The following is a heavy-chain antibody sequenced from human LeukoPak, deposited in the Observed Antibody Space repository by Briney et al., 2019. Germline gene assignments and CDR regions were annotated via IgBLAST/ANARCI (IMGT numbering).Heavy chain of an antibody. V-gene: IGHV3-23*01. CDR2: ISGSGGTT. CDR3: AKSLYCSSTSCYFDY. J-gene: IGHJ4*02. Sequence: PGGSLRLSCAASGFTFSSYAMSWVRQAPGKGLEWVSVISGSGGTTYYADSVKGRFTISRDNSKNTLNLQMNSLRAEDTAVYYCAKSLYCSSTSCYFDYWGQGTLVTVSS. CDR1: GFTFSSYA. D-gene: IGHD2-2*01.